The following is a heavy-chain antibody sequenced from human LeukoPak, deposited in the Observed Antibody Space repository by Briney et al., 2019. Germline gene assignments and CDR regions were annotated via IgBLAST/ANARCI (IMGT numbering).Heavy chain of an antibody. CDR3: ARDYCSGGSCLDY. V-gene: IGHV3-48*03. D-gene: IGHD2-15*01. J-gene: IGHJ4*02. CDR2: ISSRGDTT. Sequence: GGSLRLSCAASGFTFSSFEMNWVRQAPGEGLQWVSYISSRGDTTHYADSVKGRFTISRDNAKNSLYLQMNSLRAEDTAVYYCARDYCSGGSCLDYWGQGTLVTVSS. CDR1: GFTFSSFE.